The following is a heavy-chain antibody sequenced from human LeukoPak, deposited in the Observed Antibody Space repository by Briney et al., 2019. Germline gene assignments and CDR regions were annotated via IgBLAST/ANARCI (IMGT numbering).Heavy chain of an antibody. CDR2: ISYSGANS. J-gene: IGHJ3*01. D-gene: IGHD3-16*02. V-gene: IGHV3-23*01. CDR3: ARDMQLST. CDR1: GFTFSGSA. Sequence: PSGGSLRLSSAASGFTFSGSAMSWVRQAPGEGLEWVSLISYSGANSYYTDSVRGRFTISRDNSKDTLFLQMNSLRAEDTAIYYCARDMQLSTWGLGTMVTVSS.